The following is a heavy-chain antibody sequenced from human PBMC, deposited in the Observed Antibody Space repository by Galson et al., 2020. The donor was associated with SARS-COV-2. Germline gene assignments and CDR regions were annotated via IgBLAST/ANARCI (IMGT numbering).Heavy chain of an antibody. Sequence: GESLKISCAASGLTFINYEMNWVRQAPGKGLEWISYISDSGTNIYYADSVKGRFTISRDNAKNSVYLQMTSLRAEDTAVYYCASPYLAAASFFGAVDLWGRGTLVTVSS. CDR2: ISDSGTNI. CDR3: ASPYLAAASFFGAVDL. V-gene: IGHV3-48*03. J-gene: IGHJ3*01. D-gene: IGHD6-13*01. CDR1: GLTFINYE.